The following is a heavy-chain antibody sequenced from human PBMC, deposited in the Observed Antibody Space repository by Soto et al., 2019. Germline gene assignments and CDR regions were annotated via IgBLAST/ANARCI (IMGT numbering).Heavy chain of an antibody. V-gene: IGHV3-74*01. D-gene: IGHD3-22*01. CDR2: IKSDGSGT. Sequence: EVQLVESGGGLVQPGESLTLSCAASGFTFSSYWMHWVRQAPGKGLVWVSRIKSDGSGTYYADSVKGRLTIYRDNAKNRLYLQVNSLRVEDTAVYFCARGDGDRYDRNVYLGRHWGQGALVTVSS. J-gene: IGHJ4*02. CDR3: ARGDGDRYDRNVYLGRH. CDR1: GFTFSSYW.